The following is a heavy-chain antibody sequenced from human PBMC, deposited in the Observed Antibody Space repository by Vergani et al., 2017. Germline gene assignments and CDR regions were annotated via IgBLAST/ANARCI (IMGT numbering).Heavy chain of an antibody. J-gene: IGHJ4*02. V-gene: IGHV3-23*01. CDR3: ARRDSSSPALDY. Sequence: EVQLLESGGDLVQPGGSLRLSCAASGFTFSSYAMSWVRQVPGKGLEWVSGISGSGGNTYYPGSVKGRFTISRENAKNSLYLQMNGLRAGDTAVYYCARRDSSSPALDYWGQGTLVTVSS. CDR2: ISGSGGNT. D-gene: IGHD6-6*01. CDR1: GFTFSSYA.